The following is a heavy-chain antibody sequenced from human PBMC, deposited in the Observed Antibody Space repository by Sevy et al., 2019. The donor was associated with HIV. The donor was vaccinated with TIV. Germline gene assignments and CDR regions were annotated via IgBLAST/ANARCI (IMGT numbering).Heavy chain of an antibody. CDR3: AKAHISGYY. Sequence: GGSLRLSCAASGFTFISYAMTWVRQAPGKGLEWVSAISPSGGSTYYADSVKGRFTISRDNSKNTVELQMKSLRVEDTALYCCAKAHISGYYWGQGILVTVS. CDR1: GFTFISYA. D-gene: IGHD6-19*01. V-gene: IGHV3-23*01. CDR2: ISPSGGST. J-gene: IGHJ4*02.